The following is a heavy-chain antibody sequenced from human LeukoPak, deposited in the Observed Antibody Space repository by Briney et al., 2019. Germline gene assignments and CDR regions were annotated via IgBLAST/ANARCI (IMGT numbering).Heavy chain of an antibody. CDR3: ARAYNESSGDY. CDR2: ISSSGSTI. V-gene: IGHV3-48*03. J-gene: IGHJ4*02. Sequence: TGGSLRLSCAACGFTFSSYEMNWVRQAPGKGVEWVSYISSSGSTIYYADSVKGRFTIYSDNAKNSLYLQMNSLRAEDTSVYYCARAYNESSGDYWGQGTLVTVSS. D-gene: IGHD3-22*01. CDR1: GFTFSSYE.